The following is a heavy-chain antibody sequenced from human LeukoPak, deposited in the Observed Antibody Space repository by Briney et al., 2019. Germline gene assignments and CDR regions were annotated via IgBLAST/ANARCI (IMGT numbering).Heavy chain of an antibody. CDR2: ISSNGGST. CDR3: ARCSADNCYIFDY. D-gene: IGHD2-15*01. V-gene: IGHV3-64*01. Sequence: RPGGSLRLSCAASGFSFSNYGMHWVRQAPGKGLEYVSAISSNGGSTYYANSVKGRFTISRDNSKNTLYLQMGSLRAEDMAVYYCARCSADNCYIFDYWGQGTLVTVSS. CDR1: GFSFSNYG. J-gene: IGHJ4*02.